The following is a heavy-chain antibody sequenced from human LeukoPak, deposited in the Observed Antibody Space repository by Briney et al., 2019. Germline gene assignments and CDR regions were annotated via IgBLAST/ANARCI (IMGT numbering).Heavy chain of an antibody. CDR2: ISSSGSTI. CDR3: ARDMDIAVPSAIFDY. J-gene: IGHJ4*02. V-gene: IGHV3-48*03. D-gene: IGHD2-2*01. CDR1: GFAFSSYE. Sequence: PGGSLRLSCAASGFAFSSYEMNWVRQAPGKGLEWVSYISSSGSTIYYADSMKGRSTISRDNAKNSLYLQMNSLRDEDTAVYFCARDMDIAVPSAIFDYWGQGTLVTVSS.